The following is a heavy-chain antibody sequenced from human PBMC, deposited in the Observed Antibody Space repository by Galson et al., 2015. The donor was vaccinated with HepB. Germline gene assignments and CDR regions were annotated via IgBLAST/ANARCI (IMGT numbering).Heavy chain of an antibody. CDR2: IKSTTDGGTT. Sequence: SLRLSCAASGFTFSNAWMNWVRQGPGKGLEWVGRIKSTTDGGTTDYAAPVKGRFTISRDDSKNTLYLQMNSLKTEDTAVYYCTTDRPLYDYVWGSYRSGEFDYWGQGTLVTISS. J-gene: IGHJ4*02. V-gene: IGHV3-15*01. CDR1: GFTFSNAW. CDR3: TTDRPLYDYVWGSYRSGEFDY. D-gene: IGHD3-16*02.